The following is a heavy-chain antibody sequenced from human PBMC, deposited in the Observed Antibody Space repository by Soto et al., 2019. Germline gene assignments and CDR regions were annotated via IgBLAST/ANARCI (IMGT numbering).Heavy chain of an antibody. D-gene: IGHD2-15*01. Sequence: QVQLVQSGAEVKKPGSSVKVSCKASGGTFSSYAISWVRQAPGQGLEWMGGIIPIFGTANYAKKFQGRVTITADKSTSTANMELRGLSSENTAVYYGAKYGGDMGVVVVAPRGAFDFWGQGTMVTVSS. J-gene: IGHJ3*01. CDR3: AKYGGDMGVVVVAPRGAFDF. V-gene: IGHV1-69*06. CDR2: IIPIFGTA. CDR1: GGTFSSYA.